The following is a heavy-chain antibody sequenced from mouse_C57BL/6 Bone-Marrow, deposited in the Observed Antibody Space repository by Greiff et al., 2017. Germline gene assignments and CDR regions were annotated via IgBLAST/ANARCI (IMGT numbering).Heavy chain of an antibody. J-gene: IGHJ2*01. Sequence: EVHLVESGGDLVKPGGSLKLSCAASGFTFSSYGMSWVRQTPDKRLEWVATISSGGSYTYYPDSVKGRFTISRDNAKNTLYLQMSSLKSEDTAMYYCASSFDYWGQGTTLTVSS. CDR2: ISSGGSYT. CDR1: GFTFSSYG. CDR3: ASSFDY. V-gene: IGHV5-6*01.